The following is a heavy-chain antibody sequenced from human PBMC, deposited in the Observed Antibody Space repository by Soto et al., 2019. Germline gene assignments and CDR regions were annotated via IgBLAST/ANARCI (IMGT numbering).Heavy chain of an antibody. D-gene: IGHD3-16*01. CDR1: GGSGGSFSGYY. CDR3: ARQGGGKYYSAFDV. CDR2: INHSGST. Sequence: PSETLSLTCAVNGGSGGSFSGYYWSWIRQPPGRGLEWIGEINHSGSTNYNPSLKSRVTISVDTPKNQFSLKLSSVTAADTAVYYCARQGGGKYYSAFDVWGPGTTVTVSS. V-gene: IGHV4-34*01. J-gene: IGHJ3*01.